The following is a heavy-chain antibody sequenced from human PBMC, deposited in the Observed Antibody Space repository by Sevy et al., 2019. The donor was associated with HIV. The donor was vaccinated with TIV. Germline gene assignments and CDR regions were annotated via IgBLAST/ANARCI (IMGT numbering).Heavy chain of an antibody. V-gene: IGHV3-33*01. J-gene: IGHJ4*02. CDR3: ASSNEITMIVVVTPPDY. CDR1: GFTFSSYG. D-gene: IGHD3-22*01. Sequence: GGSLRLSCAASGFTFSSYGMHWVRQAPGKGLEWVAVIWYDGSNKYYADSVKGRFTIYRDNSKNTLYLQMNSLRAEDTAVYYCASSNEITMIVVVTPPDYWGQGTLVTVSS. CDR2: IWYDGSNK.